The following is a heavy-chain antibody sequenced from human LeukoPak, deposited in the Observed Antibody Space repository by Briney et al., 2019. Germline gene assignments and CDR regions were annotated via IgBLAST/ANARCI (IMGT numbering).Heavy chain of an antibody. Sequence: KPSETLSLTCTVSGGSISSYYWSWIRQPPGKGLEWIGSRYYNGSTYYNPSLKSRVTISGDTSKNQFSLKLSSVTAADTAVYYCARQWKQLWYVDYWGQGTLVTVSS. CDR3: ARQWKQLWYVDY. V-gene: IGHV4-59*05. CDR1: GGSISSYY. D-gene: IGHD5-18*01. J-gene: IGHJ4*02. CDR2: RYYNGST.